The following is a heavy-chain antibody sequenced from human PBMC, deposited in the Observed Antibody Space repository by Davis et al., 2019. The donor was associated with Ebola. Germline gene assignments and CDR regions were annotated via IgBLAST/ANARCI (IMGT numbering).Heavy chain of an antibody. J-gene: IGHJ6*02. CDR2: ISGSGGST. CDR3: AKARGANWNYYYYGMDV. CDR1: GFTFSSYS. V-gene: IGHV3-23*01. Sequence: GESLKISCAASGFTFSSYSMNWVRQAPGKGLEWVSAISGSGGSTYYADSVKGRFTISRDNSKNTLYLQMNSLRAEDTAVYYCAKARGANWNYYYYGMDVWGQGTTVTVSS. D-gene: IGHD1-20*01.